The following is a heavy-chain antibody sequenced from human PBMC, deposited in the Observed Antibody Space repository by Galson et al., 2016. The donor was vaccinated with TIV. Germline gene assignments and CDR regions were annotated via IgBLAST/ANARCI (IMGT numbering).Heavy chain of an antibody. V-gene: IGHV1-3*01. CDR1: GYTFSNYA. Sequence: SVKVSCKASGYTFSNYAMHWVRQAPGQRLEWMGRINPAVGLTKYAQRFQGRFTITAAYMELSSLRSEDTAVYYCSSASHLVPTVHHYWGQGTLVTVSS. J-gene: IGHJ4*02. D-gene: IGHD5-12*01. CDR2: INPAVGLT. CDR3: SSASHLVPTVHHY.